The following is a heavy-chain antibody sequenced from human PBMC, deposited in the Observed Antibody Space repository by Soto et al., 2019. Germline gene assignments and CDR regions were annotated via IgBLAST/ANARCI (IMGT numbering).Heavy chain of an antibody. D-gene: IGHD3-3*01. CDR3: ARDLSNQEWLLGN. V-gene: IGHV3-30-3*01. Sequence: PGGSLRLSCAASGFTFSSYAMHWVRQAPGKGLEWVAVISYDGSNKYYADSVKGRFTISRDNSKNTLYLQMNSLRAEDTAVYYCARDLSNQEWLLGNWGQGTLVTVSS. CDR1: GFTFSSYA. CDR2: ISYDGSNK. J-gene: IGHJ4*02.